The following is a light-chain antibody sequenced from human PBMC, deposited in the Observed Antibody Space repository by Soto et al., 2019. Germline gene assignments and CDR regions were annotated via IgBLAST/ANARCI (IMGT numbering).Light chain of an antibody. CDR1: QTISSW. CDR3: QHYNSYSEA. J-gene: IGKJ1*01. Sequence: DIQMTHSPSTLFGSVGERVTLTCRASQTISSWLAWYQQIPGKAPKLLIYKASTLKSGVPSRFRGTRSRTECTLAFSRLQPDDFETYSGQHYNSYSEAFGQGTQVDIK. V-gene: IGKV1-5*03. CDR2: KAS.